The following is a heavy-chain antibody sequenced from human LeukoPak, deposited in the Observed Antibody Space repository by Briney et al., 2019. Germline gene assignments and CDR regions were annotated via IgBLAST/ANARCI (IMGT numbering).Heavy chain of an antibody. Sequence: GGSLRLSCAASGFTFSSYSMNWVRQAPGKGLEWVSSISSSSSYIYYADSVKGRFTISRDNAKNSLYLQMNSLRAEDTAVYHCAREGGVRGMDVWGQGTTVTVSS. V-gene: IGHV3-21*01. CDR1: GFTFSSYS. CDR3: AREGGVRGMDV. D-gene: IGHD3-10*01. J-gene: IGHJ6*02. CDR2: ISSSSSYI.